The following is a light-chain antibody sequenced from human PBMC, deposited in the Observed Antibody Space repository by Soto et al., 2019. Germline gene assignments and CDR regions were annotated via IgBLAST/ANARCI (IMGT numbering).Light chain of an antibody. V-gene: IGKV3-15*01. CDR2: GAS. CDR1: QSVSSN. Sequence: EIVMTQSPRALSVYPGERAPLSCWASQSVSSNLAWYQQKAGQAPRLLIYGASTRATGIPARFSGSGSGTEFTLTISSLQSEDFAVYYCQQYKSWPYTFGQGTKVDIK. CDR3: QQYKSWPYT. J-gene: IGKJ2*01.